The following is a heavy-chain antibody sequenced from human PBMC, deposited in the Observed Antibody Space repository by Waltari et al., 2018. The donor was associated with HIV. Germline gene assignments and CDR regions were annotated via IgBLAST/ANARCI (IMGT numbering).Heavy chain of an antibody. V-gene: IGHV3-15*05. CDR2: IKSKAYGVTT. CDR1: GFTFSNAW. D-gene: IGHD3-22*01. J-gene: IGHJ4*02. Sequence: EVQLVESGGDLVKPGGCLRLSCAASGFTFSNAWMSWVRQAPVKGPEWVGRIKSKAYGVTTDYAAPVKGRFTISRDDSKNTLYLQMNSLRFEDTAVYYCTTDEFYYGNSGYFDYWGQGTLVTVSS. CDR3: TTDEFYYGNSGYFDY.